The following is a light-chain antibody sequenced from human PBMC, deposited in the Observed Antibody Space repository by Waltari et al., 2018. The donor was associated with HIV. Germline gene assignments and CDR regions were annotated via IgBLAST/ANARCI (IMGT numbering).Light chain of an antibody. CDR2: EVN. CDR3: SSYTSSRTLV. V-gene: IGLV2-14*01. J-gene: IGLJ3*02. CDR1: SSDVGGYNY. Sequence: QSALTQPASVSGSPGQSITISCTGTSSDVGGYNYVPWYQQHPAKAPKLVIFEVNKRPSGVSNRFSGSKSGNTASLTISGLQAEDEADYYCSSYTSSRTLVFGGGTKLTVL.